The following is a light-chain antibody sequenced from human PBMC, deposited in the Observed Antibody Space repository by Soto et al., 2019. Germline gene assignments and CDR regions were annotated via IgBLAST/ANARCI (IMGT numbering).Light chain of an antibody. J-gene: IGKJ4*01. Sequence: EIVMTQSPATLSVSPGERATLSCRASQSVSSNLAWYQQKPGQAPRLLIYGASTRATGIPARFIGSGSGTEATLTLSSLQSEDFAVYYCQQYNNWPPLTFGGGTKVEIK. CDR3: QQYNNWPPLT. CDR1: QSVSSN. V-gene: IGKV3-15*01. CDR2: GAS.